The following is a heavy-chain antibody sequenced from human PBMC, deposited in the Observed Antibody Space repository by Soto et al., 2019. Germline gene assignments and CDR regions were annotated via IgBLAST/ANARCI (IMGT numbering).Heavy chain of an antibody. Sequence: GGSLRLSCAAPGFTFSHYGMHWVRQAPGKGLEWVAHILHDGGNEYYADSVKGRFTISRDNSKNTLYLQMNSLTGDDTAVYYCAKSRDGYSFYFYYGMDVWGQGTTVTVSS. J-gene: IGHJ6*02. CDR1: GFTFSHYG. D-gene: IGHD4-4*01. CDR2: ILHDGGNE. CDR3: AKSRDGYSFYFYYGMDV. V-gene: IGHV3-30*18.